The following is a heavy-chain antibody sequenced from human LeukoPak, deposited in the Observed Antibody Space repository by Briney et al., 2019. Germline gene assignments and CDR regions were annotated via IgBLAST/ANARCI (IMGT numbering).Heavy chain of an antibody. CDR1: GFTFSNFA. J-gene: IGHJ4*02. V-gene: IGHV3-23*01. CDR2: ISGSGDST. D-gene: IGHD3-22*01. CDR3: AKDRDFYDRSGYRGLGY. Sequence: PGGSLRLSCAASGFTFSNFAMNWVRQAPGKGLEWVSAISGSGDSTYYADSVKGRFTISRDNSKNTLYLQMNSLRAEDTAVYYCAKDRDFYDRSGYRGLGYWGQGTLVTVSS.